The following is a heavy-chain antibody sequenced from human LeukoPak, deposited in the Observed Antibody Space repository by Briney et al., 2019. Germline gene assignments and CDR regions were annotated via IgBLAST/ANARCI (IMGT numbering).Heavy chain of an antibody. Sequence: GGSLRLSCAASGFTFSSYAMHWVRQAPGKGLEWVAVISYDGSNKYYADSVKGRFTISRDNSKNTLYLQMNSLRAEDTAVYYCARDQYYDFWSGYHWGRLDYWGQGTLVTVSS. CDR1: GFTFSSYA. D-gene: IGHD3-3*01. J-gene: IGHJ4*02. CDR2: ISYDGSNK. V-gene: IGHV3-30-3*01. CDR3: ARDQYYDFWSGYHWGRLDY.